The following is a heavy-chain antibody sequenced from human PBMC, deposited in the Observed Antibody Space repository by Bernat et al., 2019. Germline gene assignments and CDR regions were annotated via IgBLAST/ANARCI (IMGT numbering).Heavy chain of an antibody. V-gene: IGHV3-33*01. CDR3: ARTVRLRYFDSAGAFDI. J-gene: IGHJ3*02. CDR1: GFTFSSYG. CDR2: IWYDGSNK. D-gene: IGHD3-9*01. Sequence: QVQLVESGGGVVQPGRSLRLSCAASGFTFSSYGMHWVRQAPGKGLEWVAVIWYDGSNKYYADSVKGRFTISRDNSKNTLYLQMNSLRAEDTAVYYCARTVRLRYFDSAGAFDIWGQGTMVTVSS.